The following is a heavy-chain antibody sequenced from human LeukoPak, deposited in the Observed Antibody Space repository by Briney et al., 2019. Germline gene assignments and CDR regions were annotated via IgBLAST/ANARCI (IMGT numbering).Heavy chain of an antibody. Sequence: PSETLSLTCAVYGGSFSGYYWSWIRQPPGEGLEWIGEINHSGSTNYNPSLKSRVTISVDTSKNQFSLKLSSVTAADTAVYYCARGARYYDFWSGQITPLLYDYWGQGTLVTVSS. CDR1: GGSFSGYY. CDR2: INHSGST. J-gene: IGHJ4*02. CDR3: ARGARYYDFWSGQITPLLYDY. V-gene: IGHV4-34*01. D-gene: IGHD3-3*01.